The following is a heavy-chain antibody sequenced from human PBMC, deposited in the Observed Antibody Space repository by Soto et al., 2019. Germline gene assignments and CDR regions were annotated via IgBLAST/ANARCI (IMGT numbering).Heavy chain of an antibody. CDR3: ATPQDYDGCLDS. CDR2: FDPEDGVT. D-gene: IGHD3-22*01. CDR1: GYTLTELS. J-gene: IGHJ4*02. V-gene: IGHV1-24*01. Sequence: GASVKVSCKVSGYTLTELSMHWVRQAPGKGLEWMGGFDPEDGVTIYAQKFQGRVTMTEDTSTDTAYMELNSLISEDTAVYYCATPQDYDGCLDSWGQGTLVTVSS.